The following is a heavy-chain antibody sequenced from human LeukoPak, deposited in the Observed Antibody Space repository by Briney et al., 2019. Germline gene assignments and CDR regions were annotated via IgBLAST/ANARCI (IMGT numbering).Heavy chain of an antibody. Sequence: PGGSLRLSCAASGFTFSNAWMSWVRQAPGKGLEWVDRTKSKTDGGTTDYAAPVKGRFTISRDDSKNTLYLQMNSLKTEDTAVYYCTTEYCSSTSCYDYWGQGTLVTVSS. D-gene: IGHD2-2*01. J-gene: IGHJ4*02. CDR3: TTEYCSSTSCYDY. CDR1: GFTFSNAW. CDR2: TKSKTDGGTT. V-gene: IGHV3-15*01.